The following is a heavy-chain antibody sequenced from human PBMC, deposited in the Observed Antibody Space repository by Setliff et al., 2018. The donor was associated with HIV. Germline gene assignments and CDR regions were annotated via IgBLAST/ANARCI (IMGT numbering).Heavy chain of an antibody. D-gene: IGHD5-18*01. CDR1: GFTPSNAW. J-gene: IGHJ4*02. CDR3: AKDQGHTAMAYVDN. Sequence: PGGSLRLSCAVSGFTPSNAWMNWVRQAPGKGLEWVGRIKSKADGGTTDYAAPVKGRFTISRDDSTNTLYLQMNSLGADDTAMYYCAKDQGHTAMAYVDNWGQGTLVTVSS. V-gene: IGHV3-15*01. CDR2: IKSKADGGTT.